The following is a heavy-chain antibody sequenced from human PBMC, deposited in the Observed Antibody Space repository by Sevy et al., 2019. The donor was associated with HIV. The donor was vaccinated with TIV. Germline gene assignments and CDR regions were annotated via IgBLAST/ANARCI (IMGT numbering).Heavy chain of an antibody. CDR1: GGSISSGSYY. V-gene: IGHV4-61*02. CDR2: IYTSGST. CDR3: ASVSPGCSGGSCDHNSRYYYYYYMDV. J-gene: IGHJ6*03. Sequence: SENLSLTCTVSGGSISSGSYYWSWIRQPAGKGVEWIGRIYTSGSTNYNPSLKSRVTISVDTSKNQFSLKLSAVTAADTAVYSCASVSPGCSGGSCDHNSRYYYYYYMDVWGKGTTVTVSS. D-gene: IGHD2-15*01.